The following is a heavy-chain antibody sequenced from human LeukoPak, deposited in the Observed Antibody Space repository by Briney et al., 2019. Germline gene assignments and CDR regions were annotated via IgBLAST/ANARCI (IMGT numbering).Heavy chain of an antibody. D-gene: IGHD3-10*01. V-gene: IGHV3-30*02. Sequence: PGGSLRLSCAASGFTFSGYAMHWVRQAPGKGLEWVASIRHDGINKNYVDSVKGRFTISRDTSKNTLYLQMNSLRGEDTAVYYCAREAYGYYFDYWGQGTLVTVSS. CDR1: GFTFSGYA. CDR3: AREAYGYYFDY. CDR2: IRHDGINK. J-gene: IGHJ4*02.